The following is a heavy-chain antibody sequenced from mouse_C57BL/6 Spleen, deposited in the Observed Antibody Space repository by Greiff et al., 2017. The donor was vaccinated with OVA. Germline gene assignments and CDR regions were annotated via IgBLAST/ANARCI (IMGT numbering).Heavy chain of an antibody. J-gene: IGHJ2*01. CDR2: INPNNGGT. CDR1: GYTFTDYY. D-gene: IGHD3-2*02. CDR3: ARGSSQRENYFDY. V-gene: IGHV1-26*01. Sequence: VQLQQSGPELVKPGASVKISCKASGYTFTDYYMNWVKQSHGKSLEWIGDINPNNGGTSYNQKFKGKATLTVDKSSSTAYMELRSLTSEDSAVYYCARGSSQRENYFDYWGQGTTLTVSS.